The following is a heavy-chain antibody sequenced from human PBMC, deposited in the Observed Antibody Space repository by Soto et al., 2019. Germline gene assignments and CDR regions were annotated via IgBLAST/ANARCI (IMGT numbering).Heavy chain of an antibody. CDR1: GYSFSSYW. CDR2: IYPGDSDT. D-gene: IGHD2-15*01. CDR3: ARLPLMWQLLLFGFQY. V-gene: IGHV5-51*01. J-gene: IGHJ4*02. Sequence: EVQLVQSGAEVKKPGESLKISCKGSGYSFSSYWIGWVRQMPGKGLEWMGSIYPGDSDTTYSPSLQGMVTISADQSISTASLQWSSLKPSDTSMYYCARLPLMWQLLLFGFQYWGQGTLVTVSS.